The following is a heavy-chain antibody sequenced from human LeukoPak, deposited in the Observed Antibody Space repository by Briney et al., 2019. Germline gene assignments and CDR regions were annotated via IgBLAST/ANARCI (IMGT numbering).Heavy chain of an antibody. CDR2: ISYDGTKR. CDR1: GFTFSSYG. V-gene: IGHV3-30*03. Sequence: PGRSLTLSCAASGFTFSSYGMHWVRQPPGKGLDWVAVISYDGTKRYYADSVKGRFNISGDNSKNTLYLQMNSLTVEDTAIYYCAREGRIDQGFYYYGMDVWGQGTTVTVFS. D-gene: IGHD2-15*01. J-gene: IGHJ6*02. CDR3: AREGRIDQGFYYYGMDV.